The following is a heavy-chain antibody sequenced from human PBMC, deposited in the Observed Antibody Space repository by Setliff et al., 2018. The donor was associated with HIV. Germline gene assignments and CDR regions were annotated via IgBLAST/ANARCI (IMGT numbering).Heavy chain of an antibody. CDR1: GGSLSGYY. CDR2: INHRGST. V-gene: IGHV4-34*01. D-gene: IGHD1-26*01. CDR3: ATWRGVGATA. J-gene: IGHJ4*02. Sequence: SETLSLTCAVYGGSLSGYYWSWIRQSPGKGLEWIGEINHRGSTNYNPSFKSRVTISPDTSKNQFALKMNSVTAADTAVYYCATWRGVGATAWGQGTLVTVXS.